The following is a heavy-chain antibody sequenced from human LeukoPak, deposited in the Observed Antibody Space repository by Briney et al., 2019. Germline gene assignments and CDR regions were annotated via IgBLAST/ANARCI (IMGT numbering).Heavy chain of an antibody. V-gene: IGHV1-46*01. Sequence: ASVKVSCKASGYTFTSYYMHWVRQAPGQGLEWMGIINPSGGSTSYAQKFQGRVTMTKDTSTSTVYMELSSLRSEDTAVYYCASPMTRYFDWYYWGQGTLVTVSS. D-gene: IGHD3-9*01. J-gene: IGHJ4*02. CDR3: ASPMTRYFDWYY. CDR2: INPSGGST. CDR1: GYTFTSYY.